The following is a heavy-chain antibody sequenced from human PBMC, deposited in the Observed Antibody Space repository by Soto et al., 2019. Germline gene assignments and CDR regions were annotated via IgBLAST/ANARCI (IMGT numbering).Heavy chain of an antibody. D-gene: IGHD3-10*01. CDR3: ARDSFGSGSYPSFDY. CDR2: ISSSSSTI. Sequence: GGSLRLSCAASGFTFSSYSMNWVRQATGKGLEWVSYISSSSSTIYYADSVKGRFTISRDNAKNSLYLQMNSLRAEDTAVYYCARDSFGSGSYPSFDYWGQGTLVTVSS. CDR1: GFTFSSYS. J-gene: IGHJ4*02. V-gene: IGHV3-48*01.